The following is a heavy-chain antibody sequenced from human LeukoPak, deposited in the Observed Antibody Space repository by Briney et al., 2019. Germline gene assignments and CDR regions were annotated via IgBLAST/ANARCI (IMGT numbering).Heavy chain of an antibody. J-gene: IGHJ4*02. CDR2: ITGSGGST. V-gene: IGHV3-23*01. Sequence: GGSLRLSCAASGFTFSSYAMSWVRQAPGKGLEWVSAITGSGGSTFYADSVKGRFTISRDNSKNTLYLQMSSLRAEDTAVYYCAKVGDYYDSRGYYYVNWGQGTLVTVSS. CDR1: GFTFSSYA. CDR3: AKVGDYYDSRGYYYVN. D-gene: IGHD3-22*01.